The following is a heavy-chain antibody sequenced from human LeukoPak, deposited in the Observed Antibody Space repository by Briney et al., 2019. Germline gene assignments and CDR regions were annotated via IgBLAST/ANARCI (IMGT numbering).Heavy chain of an antibody. CDR2: IYPGDSDT. D-gene: IGHD2-2*01. J-gene: IGHJ6*03. CDR1: GYTFTSYW. Sequence: GASLKISCKGSGYTFTSYWIAWVRQMPGKGLEWMGIIYPGDSDTRHSPSFQGQVTISADKSISTAYLQWSSLKASDTAMYYCARGPARAGYYYMDVWGKGTTVTVSS. CDR3: ARGPARAGYYYMDV. V-gene: IGHV5-51*01.